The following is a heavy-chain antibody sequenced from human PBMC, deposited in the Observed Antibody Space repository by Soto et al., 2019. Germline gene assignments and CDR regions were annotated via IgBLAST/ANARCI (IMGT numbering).Heavy chain of an antibody. V-gene: IGHV4-59*01. CDR3: ARGGISFGDAVDI. Sequence: SETLSLTCTVSGGSISSYYWSWIRQPPGKGLEWIGYIYYSGSTNYNPSLKSRVTISVDTSKNQFSLKLSSVTAADTAVFYCARGGISFGDAVDIWGQGTMVTVSS. CDR1: GGSISSYY. D-gene: IGHD1-20*01. J-gene: IGHJ3*02. CDR2: IYYSGST.